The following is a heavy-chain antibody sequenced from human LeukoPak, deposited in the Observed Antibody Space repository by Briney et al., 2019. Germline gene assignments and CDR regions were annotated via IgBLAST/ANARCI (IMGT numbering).Heavy chain of an antibody. J-gene: IGHJ4*02. CDR3: AKNPRLEGWIYFDY. CDR1: GFTFSRYS. CDR2: ISGSGGRI. Sequence: GGSLRLSCAASGFTFSRYSMSWVRPAPGEGLEWVSSISGSGGRIDYADSVKGRFTISRDNSKNTLSLQMNSLTGEDTAVYYCAKNPRLEGWIYFDYWGQVTLVTVSS. D-gene: IGHD1-1*01. V-gene: IGHV3-23*01.